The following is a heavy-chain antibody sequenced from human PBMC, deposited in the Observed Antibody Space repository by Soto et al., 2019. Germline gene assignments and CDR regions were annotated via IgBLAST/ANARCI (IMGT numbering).Heavy chain of an antibody. J-gene: IGHJ4*02. V-gene: IGHV4-34*01. CDR3: ATRRGYSYGSGVFGY. Sequence: QVQLQQWGAGLLKPSETLSLTCAVYGGSFSGYYWSWIRQPPGKGLEWIGEINHSGSTNYNPSLKSRVTISVDTSKNQFSLKLSSVTAADTAVYYCATRRGYSYGSGVFGYWGQGTLVTVSS. CDR2: INHSGST. D-gene: IGHD5-18*01. CDR1: GGSFSGYY.